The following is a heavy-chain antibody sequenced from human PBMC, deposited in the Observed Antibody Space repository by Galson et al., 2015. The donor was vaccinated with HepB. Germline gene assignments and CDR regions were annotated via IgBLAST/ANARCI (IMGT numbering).Heavy chain of an antibody. CDR3: TRLGDLSGYSSL. Sequence: SLGLSCAASGFTFSGSAMHWVRQASGRGLEWVGRIGSKANSYATAYAASVKGRFTISRDDSKNTAYMQMNSLKTEDTAVYYCTRLGDLSGYSSLWGQGTLVTVSS. CDR2: IGSKANSYAT. CDR1: GFTFSGSA. V-gene: IGHV3-73*01. D-gene: IGHD6-13*01. J-gene: IGHJ4*02.